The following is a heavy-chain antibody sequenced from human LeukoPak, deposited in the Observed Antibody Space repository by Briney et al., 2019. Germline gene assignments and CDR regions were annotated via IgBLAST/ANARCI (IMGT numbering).Heavy chain of an antibody. CDR2: FDPEDGET. D-gene: IGHD3-3*01. CDR3: ARATYYDFWSGYSIDY. V-gene: IGHV1-24*01. J-gene: IGHJ4*02. Sequence: ASVKVSCKVSGYTLTELSMHWVRQAPGKGLEWMGGFDPEDGETIYAQKFQGRVTMTEDTSTDTAYMELSSLRSEDTAVYYCARATYYDFWSGYSIDYWGQGTLVTVSS. CDR1: GYTLTELS.